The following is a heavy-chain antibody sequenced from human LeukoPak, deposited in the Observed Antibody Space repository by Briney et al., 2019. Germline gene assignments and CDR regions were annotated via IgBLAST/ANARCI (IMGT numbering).Heavy chain of an antibody. Sequence: PGGSLRLSCAASGFTFSSYAMSWVRQAPGKGLEWVSAISGSGGSTYYADSVKGRFTISRDNAKNSLYLQMNSLRAEDTAVYYCARASFWESPVNWFDPWGQGTLVTVSS. CDR1: GFTFSSYA. CDR2: ISGSGGST. V-gene: IGHV3-23*01. J-gene: IGHJ5*02. D-gene: IGHD3-3*01. CDR3: ARASFWESPVNWFDP.